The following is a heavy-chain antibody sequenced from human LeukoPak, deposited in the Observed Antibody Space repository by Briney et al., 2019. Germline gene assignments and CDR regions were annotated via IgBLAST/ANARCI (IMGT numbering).Heavy chain of an antibody. D-gene: IGHD6-13*01. Sequence: GGSLRLSCAASGSTFSSYAMSWVRQAPGKGLEWVSAISGSGGSTYYADSVKGRFTISRDNSKNTLYLQMNSLRAEDTAVYYCAKLRSSSWTYFDYWGQGTLVTVSS. V-gene: IGHV3-23*01. CDR3: AKLRSSSWTYFDY. J-gene: IGHJ4*02. CDR1: GSTFSSYA. CDR2: ISGSGGST.